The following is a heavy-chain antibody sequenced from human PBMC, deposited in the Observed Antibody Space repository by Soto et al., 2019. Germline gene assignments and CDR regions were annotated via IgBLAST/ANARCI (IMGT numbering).Heavy chain of an antibody. J-gene: IGHJ6*03. CDR1: GYTFTSYD. CDR3: ARGYRVLGVAARPNYYYYMDV. CDR2: MNPNSGNT. V-gene: IGHV1-8*01. Sequence: QVQLVQSGAEVKKPGASVKVSCKASGYTFTSYDINWVRQATGQGLEWMGWMNPNSGNTGYAQKFQGRVTMTRNTSISTAYMELSSLRSEDTAVYYCARGYRVLGVAARPNYYYYMDVWGKGTTVTVSS. D-gene: IGHD6-6*01.